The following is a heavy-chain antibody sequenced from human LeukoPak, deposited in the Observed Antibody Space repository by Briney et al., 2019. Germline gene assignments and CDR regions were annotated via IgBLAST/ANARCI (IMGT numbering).Heavy chain of an antibody. CDR3: ARYGSGTSYITNYFDY. CDR1: GFTFSSYS. J-gene: IGHJ4*02. D-gene: IGHD3-10*01. CDR2: IISDSRTI. V-gene: IGHV3-48*02. Sequence: QPGGSLRLSCAASGFTFSSYSMNRVRQAPGKGLEWVSYIISDSRTIYYADSVKGRFTISRDNAKNSLYLQMKSLRDEDTAVYYCARYGSGTSYITNYFDYWGQGTLVTVSS.